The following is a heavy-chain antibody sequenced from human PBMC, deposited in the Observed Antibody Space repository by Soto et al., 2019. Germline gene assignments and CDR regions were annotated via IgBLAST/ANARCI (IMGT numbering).Heavy chain of an antibody. CDR3: AKERLQWDAFDI. CDR1: GFTFNNYG. CDR2: ISGSGGGT. D-gene: IGHD5-18*01. Sequence: GGSLRLSCAASGFTFNNYGLTWVRQAPGKGLEWVSAISGSGGGTYYAGSVRSRFTISRDNSKNTLYLQMNSLRAEDTAVYYCAKERLQWDAFDIWGQGTMVTVSS. J-gene: IGHJ3*02. V-gene: IGHV3-23*01.